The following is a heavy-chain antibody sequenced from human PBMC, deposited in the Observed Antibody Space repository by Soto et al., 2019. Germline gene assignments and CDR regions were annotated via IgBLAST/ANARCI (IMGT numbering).Heavy chain of an antibody. D-gene: IGHD3-3*01. J-gene: IGHJ5*02. CDR2: ISYDGSNK. CDR3: ARDFENYDFWSGSEDWFDP. CDR1: GFTFSSYA. Sequence: PGGSLRLSRAASGFTFSSYAMHWVRQAPGKGLEWVAVISYDGSNKYYADSVKGRFTISRDNSKNTLYLQMNSLRAEDTAVYYCARDFENYDFWSGSEDWFDPWGQGTLVTVSS. V-gene: IGHV3-30-3*01.